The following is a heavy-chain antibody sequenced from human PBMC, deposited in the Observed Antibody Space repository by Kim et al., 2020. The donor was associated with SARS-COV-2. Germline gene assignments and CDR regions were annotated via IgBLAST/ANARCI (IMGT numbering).Heavy chain of an antibody. CDR2: FRHDSGGT. CDR1: GYAFSAYY. D-gene: IGHD1-1*01. V-gene: IGHV1-2*02. J-gene: IGHJ6*03. Sequence: ASVKVSCKSFGYAFSAYYIHWVRQAPGQGLEWLGWFRHDSGGTNSAQKSQGRVVMTMDTSISTAYMELNRLRSDDTAISYCARDEGLGYTYGSFLMDLWG. CDR3: ARDEGLGYTYGSFLMDL.